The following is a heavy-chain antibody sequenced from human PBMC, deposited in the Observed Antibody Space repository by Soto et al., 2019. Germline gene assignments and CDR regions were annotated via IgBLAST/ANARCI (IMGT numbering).Heavy chain of an antibody. CDR1: GYYFTTFD. Sequence: QVQLVQSGAEVKKPGASVRISCKASGYYFTTFDINWVRQASGQGLEWVGWMNPNTGDTVFVQNFQGRASMTRNSSLSTAFMEVSGLKVEDTAVYYCARGRGGATGGRLDYWGQGTPVIVSS. D-gene: IGHD2-8*02. V-gene: IGHV1-8*02. CDR3: ARGRGGATGGRLDY. J-gene: IGHJ4*02. CDR2: MNPNTGDT.